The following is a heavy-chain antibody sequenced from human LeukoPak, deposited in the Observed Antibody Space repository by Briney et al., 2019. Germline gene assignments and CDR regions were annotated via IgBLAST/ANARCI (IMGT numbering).Heavy chain of an antibody. D-gene: IGHD2-2*01. J-gene: IGHJ5*02. CDR1: GDSVSSNSVT. Sequence: SQTLSLTCAISGDSVSSNSVTWNWIRQSPSRGLEWLGRTYYRSTCYNDYAVSVRGRITVNPDTSKNQFSLHLNSVTPEDTAVYYCARRLTQYDCFDPWGQGILVTVSS. CDR3: ARRLTQYDCFDP. V-gene: IGHV6-1*01. CDR2: TYYRSTCYN.